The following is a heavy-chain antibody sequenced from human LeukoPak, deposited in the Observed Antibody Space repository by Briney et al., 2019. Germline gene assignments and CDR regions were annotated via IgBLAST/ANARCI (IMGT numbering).Heavy chain of an antibody. V-gene: IGHV4-61*01. CDR2: IYYSGST. J-gene: IGHJ4*02. CDR1: GGSVSSGSYY. D-gene: IGHD3-10*01. CDR3: AREYYYGSFDY. Sequence: SETLSLTCTVSGGSVSSGSYYWSWIRQPPGKGLEWIGYIYYSGSTNYNPSLKSRVTISVDTSKNQFSLKLSSVTAADTAVYSCAREYYYGSFDYWGQGTLVTVSS.